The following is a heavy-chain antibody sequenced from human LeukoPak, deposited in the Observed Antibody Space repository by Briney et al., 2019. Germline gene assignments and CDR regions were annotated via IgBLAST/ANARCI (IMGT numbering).Heavy chain of an antibody. J-gene: IGHJ4*02. CDR1: GGSISSSNYY. V-gene: IGHV4-39*01. CDR2: IYYSGST. D-gene: IGHD2-2*01. Sequence: PSETLSLTCTVSGGSISSSNYYWGWIRQPPGKGLEWIGSIYYSGSTYYNPSLKSRVTISVDTSKNQFSLKLSSVTAADTAVYFCARQCSSTSCYSYWGQGTLVTVSS. CDR3: ARQCSSTSCYSY.